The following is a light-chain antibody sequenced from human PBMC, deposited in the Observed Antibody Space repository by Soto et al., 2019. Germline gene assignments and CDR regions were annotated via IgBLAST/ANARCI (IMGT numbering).Light chain of an antibody. V-gene: IGLV2-14*03. J-gene: IGLJ1*01. Sequence: QSVLAQPASVSGAPGQSITISCPGTSSDGGGYNYVSWYQQNPGKAPKLIFYDVSNRPSGVSNRFSGSKSGNTASLTISGLQAEDEADYYCSSYTSSRTYIFGTGTKVTVL. CDR1: SSDGGGYNY. CDR2: DVS. CDR3: SSYTSSRTYI.